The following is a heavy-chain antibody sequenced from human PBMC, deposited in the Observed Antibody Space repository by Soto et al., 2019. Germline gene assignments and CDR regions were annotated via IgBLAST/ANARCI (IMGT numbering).Heavy chain of an antibody. CDR2: IYHSGST. CDR1: GCSISSGYY. V-gene: IGHV4-38-2*01. Sequence: SETLSLTCAVSGCSISSGYYWGWIRQPPGKGLEWIGSIYHSGSTYYNPSLKSRVTISVDTSKNQFSLKLSSVTAADTAVYYCARVDGSQKGAFDIWGQGTMVTVSS. D-gene: IGHD1-26*01. CDR3: ARVDGSQKGAFDI. J-gene: IGHJ3*02.